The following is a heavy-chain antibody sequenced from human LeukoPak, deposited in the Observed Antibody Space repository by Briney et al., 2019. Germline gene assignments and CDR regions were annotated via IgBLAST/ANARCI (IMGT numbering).Heavy chain of an antibody. CDR1: GGSISGHF. D-gene: IGHD3-16*01. CDR2: VSYSGDT. J-gene: IGHJ4*02. Sequence: SETLSLTCTVSGGSISGHFWSWIRQPPGKGLEWIGFVSYSGDTNYNPSFNGRGTISLDTSKSQFSLNLNSVTAADTAVYFCARGGASSRYFGYWGQGTLVTVSS. CDR3: ARGGASSRYFGY. V-gene: IGHV4-59*11.